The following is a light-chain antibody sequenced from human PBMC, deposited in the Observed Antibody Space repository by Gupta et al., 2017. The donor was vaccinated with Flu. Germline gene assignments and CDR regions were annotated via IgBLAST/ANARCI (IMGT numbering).Light chain of an antibody. CDR3: SSYTSSSTLV. Sequence: PDLTQPASVSGSPGQSITISCSGTSSDVGGHNYVSWYQQYPGKAPKLMIYEVSNRPSGVSNRFSGSKSGNTASLTISGLQAEDEADYYCSSYTSSSTLVFGGGTKLTVL. CDR2: EVS. V-gene: IGLV2-14*01. J-gene: IGLJ2*01. CDR1: SSDVGGHNY.